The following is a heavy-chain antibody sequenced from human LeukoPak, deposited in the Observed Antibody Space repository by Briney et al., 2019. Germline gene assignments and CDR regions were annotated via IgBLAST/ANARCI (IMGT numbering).Heavy chain of an antibody. D-gene: IGHD1-1*01. Sequence: GGSLRLSCAASGFTFTTYSMSWVRQAPGKGLEWVANIKKDGSDKYYVDSVKGRFTISRDNAKNSLYLQMNTLRAEDTAVYCCARDPYNWNDGGYGMDVWGKGTTVTVYS. CDR2: IKKDGSDK. J-gene: IGHJ6*04. CDR1: GFTFTTYS. CDR3: ARDPYNWNDGGYGMDV. V-gene: IGHV3-7*03.